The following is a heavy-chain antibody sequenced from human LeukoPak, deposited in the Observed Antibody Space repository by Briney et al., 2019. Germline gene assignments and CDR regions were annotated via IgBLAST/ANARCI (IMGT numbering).Heavy chain of an antibody. D-gene: IGHD5-12*01. CDR1: GYTFTSYG. Sequence: GASVKVSCKASGYTFTSYGISWVRQAPGQGLEWMGWISAYNGNTNYAQKLQGRVTITADESTSTAYMELSSLRSEDTAVYYCARVSSGYDLLHWGQGTLVTVSS. CDR3: ARVSSGYDLLH. J-gene: IGHJ4*02. CDR2: ISAYNGNT. V-gene: IGHV1-18*01.